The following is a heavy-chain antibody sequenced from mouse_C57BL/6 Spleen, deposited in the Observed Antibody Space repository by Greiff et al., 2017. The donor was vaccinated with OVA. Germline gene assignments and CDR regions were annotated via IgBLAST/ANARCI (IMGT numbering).Heavy chain of an antibody. CDR1: GFTFSDYG. J-gene: IGHJ4*01. D-gene: IGHD3-2*02. CDR2: ISSGSSTI. V-gene: IGHV5-17*01. Sequence: EVQLVESGGGLVKPGGSLKLSCAASGFTFSDYGMHWVRQAPEKGLEWVAYISSGSSTIYYADTVKGRFTISRDNAKNTLFLQMTSLRSEDTAMHYCARRQLRPLYAMDYWGQGTSVTVSS. CDR3: ARRQLRPLYAMDY.